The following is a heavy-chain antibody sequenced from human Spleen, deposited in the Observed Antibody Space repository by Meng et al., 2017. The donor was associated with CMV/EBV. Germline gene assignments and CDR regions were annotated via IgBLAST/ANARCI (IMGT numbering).Heavy chain of an antibody. Sequence: VTFSSYGMSWVRQAPGKGLEWVASIKQDGSERYYADSVKGRFTISRDNAKNSLYLQMNSLRAEDTAVYYCARGGAVADDYYYGMDVWGQGTTVTVSS. CDR1: VTFSSYG. J-gene: IGHJ6*02. V-gene: IGHV3-7*01. CDR2: IKQDGSER. D-gene: IGHD6-19*01. CDR3: ARGGAVADDYYYGMDV.